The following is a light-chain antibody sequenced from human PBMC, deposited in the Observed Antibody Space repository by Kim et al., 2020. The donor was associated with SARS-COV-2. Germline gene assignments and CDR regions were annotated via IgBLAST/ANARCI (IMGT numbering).Light chain of an antibody. J-gene: IGKJ4*01. CDR2: AAS. CDR1: QGISNY. Sequence: SVGDRVTITCRASQGISNYLAWYQQKPGKVPKLLIYAASALQSGVPSRFSGSGSGTDFTLTISSLQPEDVATYYCQKYNSALQITFGGGTKVDIK. V-gene: IGKV1-27*01. CDR3: QKYNSALQIT.